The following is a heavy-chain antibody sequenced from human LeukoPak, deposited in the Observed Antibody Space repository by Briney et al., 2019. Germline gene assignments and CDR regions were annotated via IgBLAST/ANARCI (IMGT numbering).Heavy chain of an antibody. CDR2: IYSGGST. CDR1: GFTVSSNY. J-gene: IGHJ5*02. Sequence: GGSLRLSCAASGFTVSSNYMSWVRQAPGKGLEWVSVIYSGGSTYYADSVKGRFTISRDNAKKSLYLEMNNLRAEDTAVYYCATDGAGFDTWGQGVLVTVSS. CDR3: ATDGAGFDT. V-gene: IGHV3-53*01.